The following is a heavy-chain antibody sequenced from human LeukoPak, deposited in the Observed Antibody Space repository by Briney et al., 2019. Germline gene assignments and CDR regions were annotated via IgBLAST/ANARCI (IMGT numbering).Heavy chain of an antibody. Sequence: GGSLRLSCAASGFTFSSYGMHWVRQAPGKGLGWVAVIWYDGSNKYYADSVKGRFTISRDNSKNTLYLQMNSLRAEDTAVYYCARDLGIQLWSWFDPWGQGTLVTVSS. D-gene: IGHD5-18*01. CDR1: GFTFSSYG. V-gene: IGHV3-33*01. CDR3: ARDLGIQLWSWFDP. CDR2: IWYDGSNK. J-gene: IGHJ5*02.